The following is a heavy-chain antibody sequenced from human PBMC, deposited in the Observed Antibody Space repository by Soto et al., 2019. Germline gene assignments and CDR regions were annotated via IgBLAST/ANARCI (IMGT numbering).Heavy chain of an antibody. D-gene: IGHD2-2*01. CDR1: GFTFSSYG. J-gene: IGHJ3*02. CDR2: IWYDGSNK. V-gene: IGHV3-33*01. CDR3: ARDRWDIVVVPAASSVATNAFDI. Sequence: QVQLVESGGGVVQPGRSLRLSCAASGFTFSSYGMHWVRQAPGKGLEWVAVIWYDGSNKYYADSVKGRFTISRDNSKNTLYLQMNSLRAEDTAVYYCARDRWDIVVVPAASSVATNAFDIWGQGTMVTVSS.